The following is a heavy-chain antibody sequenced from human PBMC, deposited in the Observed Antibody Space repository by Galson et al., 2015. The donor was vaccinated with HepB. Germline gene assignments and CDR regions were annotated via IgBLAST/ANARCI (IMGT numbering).Heavy chain of an antibody. CDR3: ARGWGSGWELLEGGDY. J-gene: IGHJ4*02. CDR2: IDPSDSYT. V-gene: IGHV5-10-1*01. D-gene: IGHD1-26*01. CDR1: GYSFTSYW. Sequence: QSGAEVKKPGESLRISRKGSGYSFTSYWISWVRQMPGKGLEWMGRIDPSDSYTNYSPSFQGHVTISADKSISTAYLQWSSLKASDTAMYYCARGWGSGWELLEGGDYWGQGTLVTVSS.